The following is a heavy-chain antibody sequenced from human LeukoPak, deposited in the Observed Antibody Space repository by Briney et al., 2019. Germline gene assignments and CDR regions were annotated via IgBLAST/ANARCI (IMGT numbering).Heavy chain of an antibody. CDR3: AKDSYGSGSYSWAYYYYGMDV. D-gene: IGHD3-10*01. CDR1: GFTFSSYG. V-gene: IGHV3-30*18. Sequence: GGSLRLSCAASGFTFSSYGMHWVRQAPGKGLEWVAVISYDGSNKYYADSVKGRFTISRDNSKNTLYLQMNSLRAEDTAVYYCAKDSYGSGSYSWAYYYYGMDVWGQGTTVTVSS. CDR2: ISYDGSNK. J-gene: IGHJ6*02.